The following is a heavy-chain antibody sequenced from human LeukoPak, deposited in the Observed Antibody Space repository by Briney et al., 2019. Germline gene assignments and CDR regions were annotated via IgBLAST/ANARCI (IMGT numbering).Heavy chain of an antibody. V-gene: IGHV1-24*01. Sequence: ASVKVSCKVSGYTLTELSMHWVRQAPGKGLEWMGGFDPEDGETIYAQKFQGRVTMTEDTSTDTAYMELSSLRSEDTAVYYCATFPALLGYCSSTSCQEEFAWGQGTLVTVSS. CDR1: GYTLTELS. CDR3: ATFPALLGYCSSTSCQEEFA. CDR2: FDPEDGET. D-gene: IGHD2-2*01. J-gene: IGHJ5*02.